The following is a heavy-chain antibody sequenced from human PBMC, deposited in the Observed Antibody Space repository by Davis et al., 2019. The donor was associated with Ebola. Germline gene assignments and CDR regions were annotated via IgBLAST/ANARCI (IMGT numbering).Heavy chain of an antibody. V-gene: IGHV4-59*01. J-gene: IGHJ6*02. CDR1: GGSISSYY. CDR3: ANNYDILTGWNYYGMDV. D-gene: IGHD3-9*01. Sequence: PSETLSLTCTVSGGSISSYYWSWIRQPPGKGLEWIGYIYYSGSTNYNPSLKSRVTISVDTSKNQFSLKLSSVTAEDTAVYYCANNYDILTGWNYYGMDVWGQGTTVTVSS. CDR2: IYYSGST.